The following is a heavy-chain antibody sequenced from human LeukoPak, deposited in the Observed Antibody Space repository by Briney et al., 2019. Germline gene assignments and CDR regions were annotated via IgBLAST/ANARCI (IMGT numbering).Heavy chain of an antibody. V-gene: IGHV1-2*02. CDR3: ARDLGSSSGYYYYFDY. J-gene: IGHJ4*02. D-gene: IGHD3-22*01. CDR1: GYSFNSQG. CDR2: INPNSGST. Sequence: APVKVSCKASGYSFNSQGMNWVRQAPGQGLEWMGWINPNSGSTNYAQKFQGRVTMTRDTSISTAYMELSRLRSDDTAVYYCARDLGSSSGYYYYFDYWGQGTLVTVSS.